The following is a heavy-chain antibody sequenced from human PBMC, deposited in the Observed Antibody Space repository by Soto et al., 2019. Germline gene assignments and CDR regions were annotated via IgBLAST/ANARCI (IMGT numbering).Heavy chain of an antibody. J-gene: IGHJ4*02. Sequence: QVQLQESGPGLVKPSHTLSLNSTLSGGSISSGGYYWSWIRHHPGKGLEWIGYIYYSGSTYYNPSLKSRVTLSVDTSKNQFSLKLSYVTAADTAVYYCARAFLYYFDYWGQGTLVTVSS. D-gene: IGHD3-16*01. CDR1: GGSISSGGYY. V-gene: IGHV4-31*02. CDR3: ARAFLYYFDY. CDR2: IYYSGST.